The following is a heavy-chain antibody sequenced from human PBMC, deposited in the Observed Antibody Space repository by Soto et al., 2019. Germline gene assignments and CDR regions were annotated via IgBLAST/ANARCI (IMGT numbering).Heavy chain of an antibody. V-gene: IGHV4-59*01. Sequence: SETLSLTCTVSVGSISGNYWSWIRQPPGKGLEWIGYIHYSGSTNYNPSLKSRVTISIDTSKNQFSLRLSSVTAADTAVYYCARTYYDILSAYYPWNYYYYLDVWGKGTTVTVSS. J-gene: IGHJ6*03. CDR2: IHYSGST. CDR1: VGSISGNY. CDR3: ARTYYDILSAYYPWNYYYYLDV. D-gene: IGHD3-9*01.